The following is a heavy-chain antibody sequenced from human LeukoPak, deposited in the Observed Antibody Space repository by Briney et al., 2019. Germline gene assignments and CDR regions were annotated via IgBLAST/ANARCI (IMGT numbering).Heavy chain of an antibody. D-gene: IGHD3-3*01. CDR1: GGSISSYY. CDR2: IYYSGST. CDR3: ARHGDGRSYYDFWSGSPDFDY. J-gene: IGHJ4*02. V-gene: IGHV4-59*08. Sequence: SETLSLTCTVSGGSISSYYWSWIRQPPGKGPEWIGYIYYSGSTNYNPSLKSRVTISVDTSKNQFSLKLSSVTAADTAVYYCARHGDGRSYYDFWSGSPDFDYWGQGTLVTVSS.